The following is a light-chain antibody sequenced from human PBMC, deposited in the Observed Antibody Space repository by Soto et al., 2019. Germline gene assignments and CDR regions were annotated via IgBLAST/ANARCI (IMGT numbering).Light chain of an antibody. V-gene: IGKV2-30*01. CDR3: MQGAHWPWT. CDR2: RVS. Sequence: DVVLTQSPLSLPVSLGQPASLSCRYSQSLVYTACDTHLTWFQQRPGQPPRRLIYRVSKRDSGVPDRFSGSGSGTDFTLKISRVEAEDAGICYCMQGAHWPWTFGQGTKVDIK. J-gene: IGKJ1*01. CDR1: QSLVYTACDTH.